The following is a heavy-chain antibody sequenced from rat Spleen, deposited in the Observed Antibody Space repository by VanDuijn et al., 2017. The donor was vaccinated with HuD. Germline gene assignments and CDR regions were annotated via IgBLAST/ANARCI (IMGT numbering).Heavy chain of an antibody. Sequence: VQLKESGPGLVQPSQTLSLTCTVSGFSLTDYSVHWVRQPPGKGLEWMGVLWSGGSTAYNSALKSRLSISRDTSKSQVFLKINSLQTEDTAIYYCTRSVTTVVNYWGQGVMVTVSS. V-gene: IGHV2S63*01. CDR2: LWSGGST. CDR1: GFSLTDYS. J-gene: IGHJ2*01. D-gene: IGHD1-1*01. CDR3: TRSVTTVVNY.